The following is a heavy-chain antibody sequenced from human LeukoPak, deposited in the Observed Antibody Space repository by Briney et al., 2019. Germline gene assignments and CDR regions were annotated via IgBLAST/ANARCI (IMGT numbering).Heavy chain of an antibody. CDR2: FDPEDGET. V-gene: IGHV1-24*01. D-gene: IGHD3-10*01. J-gene: IGHJ4*02. CDR3: ANSGPYYYGSGSYYCFDY. Sequence: ASVKVSCKVSGYTLTELSMHWVRQAPGKGLEWMGGFDPEDGETLYAQKFQGRVTMTEDTSTDTAYMELSSLRSEDTAVYYCANSGPYYYGSGSYYCFDYWGQGTLVTVSS. CDR1: GYTLTELS.